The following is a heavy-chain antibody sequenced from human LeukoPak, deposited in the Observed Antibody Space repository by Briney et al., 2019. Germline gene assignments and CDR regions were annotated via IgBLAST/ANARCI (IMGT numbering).Heavy chain of an antibody. CDR2: IRYDGSNK. J-gene: IGHJ4*02. Sequence: PGGSLRLSCAASGFTFSNHGMHWVRQAPGKGLEWVASIRYDGSNKYYADSVKGRFTISRDNSKNTLYLQMNSLRAEDTAVYYCAKETTAIAAAGTEFDYWGQGTLVTVSS. CDR1: GFTFSNHG. V-gene: IGHV3-30*02. D-gene: IGHD6-13*01. CDR3: AKETTAIAAAGTEFDY.